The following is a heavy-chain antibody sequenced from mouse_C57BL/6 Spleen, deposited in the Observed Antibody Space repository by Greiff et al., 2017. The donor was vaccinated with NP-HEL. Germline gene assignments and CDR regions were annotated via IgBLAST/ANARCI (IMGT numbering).Heavy chain of an antibody. V-gene: IGHV1-80*01. Sequence: VQLQQSGAELVKPGASVKISCKASGYAFSSYWMNWVKQRPGKGLEWIGQLYPGDGDTNYNGKFKGKATLTADKSSSTAYMQLSSLTSEDSAVYFCARFGSSLLYAMDYWGQGTSVTVSS. D-gene: IGHD1-1*01. CDR1: GYAFSSYW. J-gene: IGHJ4*01. CDR2: LYPGDGDT. CDR3: ARFGSSLLYAMDY.